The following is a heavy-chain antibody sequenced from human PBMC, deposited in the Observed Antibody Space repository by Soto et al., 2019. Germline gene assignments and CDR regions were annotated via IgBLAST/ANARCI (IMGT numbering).Heavy chain of an antibody. J-gene: IGHJ4*02. CDR1: CGSISSRSYY. CDR3: ARGTGRIVVVVAATEYYFDY. Sequence: SETLSLTSTVSCGSISSRSYYWGWIRQPPGKGLEWIGSIYYSGSTYYNPSLKSRVTISVDTSKNQFSLKLSSVTAADTAVYYCARGTGRIVVVVAATEYYFDYWGQGTLVTVSS. V-gene: IGHV4-39*01. D-gene: IGHD2-15*01. CDR2: IYYSGST.